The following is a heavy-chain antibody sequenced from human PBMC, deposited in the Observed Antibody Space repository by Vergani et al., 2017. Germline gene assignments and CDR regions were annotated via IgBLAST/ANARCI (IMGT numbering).Heavy chain of an antibody. V-gene: IGHV3-7*01. CDR2: IKQEGSEK. D-gene: IGHD2-2*01. CDR3: ASPGLYCSSTSGYGDAFDI. J-gene: IGHJ3*02. Sequence: EVQLVESGGGLVKPGGSLRLSCAASGFTFSSYWMSWVRQAPGKGLEWVDNIKQEGSEKYYVDSVKGRFTISRDNAKNSLYLQMNSLRAEDTAVYYCASPGLYCSSTSGYGDAFDIWGQGTMVTVSS. CDR1: GFTFSSYW.